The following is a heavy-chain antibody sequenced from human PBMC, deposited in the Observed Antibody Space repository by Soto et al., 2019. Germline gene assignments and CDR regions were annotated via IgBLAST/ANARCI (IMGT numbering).Heavy chain of an antibody. V-gene: IGHV3-48*02. J-gene: IGHJ6*02. CDR1: GFTLSTYC. CDR2: ISGRSSAR. Sequence: EVLLVESGGGLVPPGGSLRLSCAASGFTLSTYCLTWVRKARGEGLEWVLYISGRSSARYYADSVKGRFTITRDNAKNSLYLQKNILRDEKTAVYYWAKFAIGVYYNYYAMDVWGQGTTVTVSS. D-gene: IGHD2-8*01. CDR3: AKFAIGVYYNYYAMDV.